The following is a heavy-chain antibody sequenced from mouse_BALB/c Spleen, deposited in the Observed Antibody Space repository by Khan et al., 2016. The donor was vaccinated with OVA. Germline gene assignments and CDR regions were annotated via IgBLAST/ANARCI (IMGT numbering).Heavy chain of an antibody. CDR2: IWSGGTT. V-gene: IGHV2-2*02. CDR3: ARNYDYDEGLAY. Sequence: QVQLKESGPGLVQPSQSLSITCTVSGFSLTTYGVHWVRQSPGKGLVWLGVIWSGGTTDYSAAFISRLSITKDNSNSQVFFKMNSLQANDTAIYYCARNYDYDEGLAYWGQGTLVTVSA. J-gene: IGHJ3*01. CDR1: GFSLTTYG. D-gene: IGHD2-4*01.